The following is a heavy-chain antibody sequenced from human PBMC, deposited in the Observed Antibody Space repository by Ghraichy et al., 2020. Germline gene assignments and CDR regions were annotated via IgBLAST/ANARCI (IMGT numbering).Heavy chain of an antibody. D-gene: IGHD4-17*01. CDR3: TREGTVTRYAFDI. CDR2: IRSKAYGGTT. Sequence: GGSLRLSCTASGFTFGDYAMSWVRQAPGKGLEWVGFIRSKAYGGTTEYAASVKGRFTISRDDSKSIAYLQMNSLKTEDTAVYYCTREGTVTRYAFDIWGQGTMVTVSS. J-gene: IGHJ3*02. V-gene: IGHV3-49*04. CDR1: GFTFGDYA.